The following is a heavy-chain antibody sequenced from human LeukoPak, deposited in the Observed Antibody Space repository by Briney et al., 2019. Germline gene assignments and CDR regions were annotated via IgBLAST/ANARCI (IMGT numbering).Heavy chain of an antibody. J-gene: IGHJ4*02. CDR2: INHSGST. CDR3: ARGENDYGDY. V-gene: IGHV4-34*01. CDR1: GGSFSGYY. Sequence: PSETLSLTCAVYGGSFSGYYWSWIRQPPGKGLEWIGEINHSGSTNYNPSLKSRITISVDTSKNQFSLKLSSVTAADTAVYYCARGENDYGDYFGQGTLVTVPS.